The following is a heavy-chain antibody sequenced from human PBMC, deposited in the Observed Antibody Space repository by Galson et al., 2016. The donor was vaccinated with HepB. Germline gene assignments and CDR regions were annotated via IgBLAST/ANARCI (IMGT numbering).Heavy chain of an antibody. V-gene: IGHV1-18*04. CDR1: GYTFINYG. CDR3: ARESLYCSGGNCYSPLGDY. CDR2: ISVDIGNT. D-gene: IGHD2-15*01. J-gene: IGHJ4*02. Sequence: SVKVCCKASGYTFINYGISWVRQAPGQGLEWMGWISVDIGNTNYAQKLQDRVTMTTDTSTSTAYMELRSLRSDDTAVYYCARESLYCSGGNCYSPLGDYWGQGTLVTVSS.